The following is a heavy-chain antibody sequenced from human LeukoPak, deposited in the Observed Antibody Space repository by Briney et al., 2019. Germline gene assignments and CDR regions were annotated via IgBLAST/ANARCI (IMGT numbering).Heavy chain of an antibody. J-gene: IGHJ4*02. CDR1: GCTFTSYG. D-gene: IGHD3-22*01. CDR3: ARSLAYHDSSGCDY. Sequence: GASVKVSCKGSGCTFTSYGISWVRQGPGQGLEWMGWVSAYNGKTNSAQQPQGRVTMTTDTSTSTAYMELRSLRSDDTAVYYCARSLAYHDSSGCDYWGQGTLVTVSS. CDR2: VSAYNGKT. V-gene: IGHV1-18*01.